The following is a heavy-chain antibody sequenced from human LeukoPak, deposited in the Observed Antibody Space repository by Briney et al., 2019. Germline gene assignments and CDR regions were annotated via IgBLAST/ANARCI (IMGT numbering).Heavy chain of an antibody. D-gene: IGHD3-10*01. V-gene: IGHV4-4*07. J-gene: IGHJ4*02. Sequence: PSETLSLTCTVSGGSITNYYWSWIRQSAGKGLEWIGRINTSGDTSYNPSIRSRVTMSVDTSRNQFSLKLSSVTAADTAVYYCARLAKRPNYYYGSGSYYNYWGQGTLVTVSS. CDR1: GGSITNYY. CDR3: ARLAKRPNYYYGSGSYYNY. CDR2: INTSGDT.